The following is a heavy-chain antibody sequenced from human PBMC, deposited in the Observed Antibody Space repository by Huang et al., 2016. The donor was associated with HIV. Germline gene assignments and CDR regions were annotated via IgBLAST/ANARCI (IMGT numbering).Heavy chain of an antibody. CDR2: GNQLGSP. CDR1: GGSLSGYY. V-gene: IGHV4-34*02. Sequence: QVHLQQWGAGLLKSAETLSLTCAVYGGSLSGYYWSWLRQTPGKGLEWIGEGNQLGSPKYNPSLKSRVSISMDESKKQFSLKLKFISDADTAVYFCARDATKNPRGWFDPWGQGSLVTVSS. CDR3: ARDATKNPRGWFDP. J-gene: IGHJ5*02. D-gene: IGHD3-10*01.